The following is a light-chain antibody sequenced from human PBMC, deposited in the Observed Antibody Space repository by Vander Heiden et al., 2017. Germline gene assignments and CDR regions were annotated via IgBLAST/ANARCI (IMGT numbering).Light chain of an antibody. CDR3: QAWDSHEV. CDR1: KLGDKY. V-gene: IGLV3-1*01. J-gene: IGLJ2*01. CDR2: QDS. Sequence: SYELTQPPSVSVSPGQTASITCSGDKLGDKYACWYQQKPGQSPVLVIYQDSKRPSGIPERFSGSNSGNTATLTISGTQAVDEADYYCQAWDSHEVFGGGTKLTVL.